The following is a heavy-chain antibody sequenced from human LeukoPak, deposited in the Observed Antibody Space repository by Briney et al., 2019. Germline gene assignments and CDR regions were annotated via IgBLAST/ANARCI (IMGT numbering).Heavy chain of an antibody. V-gene: IGHV4-30-2*03. Sequence: SQTLSLTCTVSGGSISSGGYYWSWIRQPPGKGLEWIGSIYYNGKTYYNPSLKGRLTISVDMSKSRFSLELTSVTAADTAFYYCARDSGTGVPSAGIVLGWFDPWGQGILVTVSS. CDR2: IYYNGKT. CDR3: ARDSGTGVPSAGIVLGWFDP. CDR1: GGSISSGGYY. J-gene: IGHJ5*02. D-gene: IGHD5/OR15-5a*01.